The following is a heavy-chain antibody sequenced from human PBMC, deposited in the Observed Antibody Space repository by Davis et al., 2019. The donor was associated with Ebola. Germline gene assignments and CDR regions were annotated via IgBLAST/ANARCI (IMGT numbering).Heavy chain of an antibody. CDR1: GFTFSSYA. D-gene: IGHD4-11*01. CDR2: ISGSGGST. J-gene: IGHJ6*02. CDR3: ARLLGEATVTTPGRYYYGMDV. V-gene: IGHV3-23*01. Sequence: PGGSLRFSCAASGFTFSSYAMSWVRQAPGKGLEWVSAISGSGGSTYYADSVKGRFTISRDNSKNTLYLQMNSLRAEDTAVYYCARLLGEATVTTPGRYYYGMDVWGQGTTVTVSS.